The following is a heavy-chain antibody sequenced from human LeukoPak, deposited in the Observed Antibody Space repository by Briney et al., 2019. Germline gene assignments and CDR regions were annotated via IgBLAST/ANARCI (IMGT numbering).Heavy chain of an antibody. V-gene: IGHV4-61*02. CDR3: ARERTDTSMDY. CDR1: GGSISSGSYY. D-gene: IGHD5-18*01. J-gene: IGHJ4*02. CDR2: IYTSGST. Sequence: SETLSLTCTVSGGSISSGSYYWTWIRQPAGKGLEWIGRIYTSGSTNHNPSLKSRVPISLHTSKNQFSLKLISVTAADTAVYFCARERTDTSMDYWGQGTLVTVSS.